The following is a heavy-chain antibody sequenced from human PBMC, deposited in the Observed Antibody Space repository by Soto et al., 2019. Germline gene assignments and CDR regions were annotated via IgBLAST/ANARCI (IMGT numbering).Heavy chain of an antibody. D-gene: IGHD2-2*01. Sequence: ASVKVSCKASGYTFTSYGISWVRQAPGQGLEWMGWISAYNGNTNYAQKLQGRVTMTTDTSTSTAYMELRSLRSDDTAVYYCARDLWYCSSTSCAPFDYWGQGTLVTVSS. CDR1: GYTFTSYG. J-gene: IGHJ4*02. CDR2: ISAYNGNT. CDR3: ARDLWYCSSTSCAPFDY. V-gene: IGHV1-18*04.